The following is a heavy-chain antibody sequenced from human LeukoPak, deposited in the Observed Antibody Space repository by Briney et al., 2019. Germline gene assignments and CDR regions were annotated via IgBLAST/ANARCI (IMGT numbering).Heavy chain of an antibody. D-gene: IGHD3-22*01. CDR2: ISYDGSNK. Sequence: GGSLRLSCAASGFTFSSYGMHWVRQAPGKGLEWVAVISYDGSNKYYADSVKGRFTISRDNSKNTLYLQMGSLRAEDMAVYYCARDGLDSSGYYALGAFDIWGQGTMVTVSS. V-gene: IGHV3-30*03. J-gene: IGHJ3*02. CDR3: ARDGLDSSGYYALGAFDI. CDR1: GFTFSSYG.